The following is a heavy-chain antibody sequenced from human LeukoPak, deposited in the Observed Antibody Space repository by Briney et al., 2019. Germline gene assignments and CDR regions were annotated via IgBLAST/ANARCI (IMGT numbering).Heavy chain of an antibody. Sequence: GGSLRLSCAASGFTFSSYWMNWVRQAPGKGLVWVSVISGGGGSTDYADSVKGRFTVSRDNSKNTLYLQMDSLTVEDTAVYYCAKSYDISRFYPYWGQGTLVTVSS. CDR2: ISGGGGST. J-gene: IGHJ4*02. D-gene: IGHD3-22*01. CDR3: AKSYDISRFYPY. V-gene: IGHV3-23*01. CDR1: GFTFSSYW.